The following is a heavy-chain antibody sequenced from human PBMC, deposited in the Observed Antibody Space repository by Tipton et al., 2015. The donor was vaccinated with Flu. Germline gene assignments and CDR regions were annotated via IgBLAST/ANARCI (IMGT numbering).Heavy chain of an antibody. Sequence: HLLHSFAYFKTPFSSLPLSFHASFAISTHNFLAFVRQTPGKVLDFIFLLSFADSYPRYSPSFAGPFILSSSTAIHPSSLQWPSLKASDSAMYYCGRQRDYKYDYWGQGTLVTVSS. CDR1: FAISTHNF. D-gene: IGHD4/OR15-4a*01. V-gene: IGHV5-51*01. CDR3: GRQRDYKYDY. CDR2: LSFADSYP. J-gene: IGHJ4*02.